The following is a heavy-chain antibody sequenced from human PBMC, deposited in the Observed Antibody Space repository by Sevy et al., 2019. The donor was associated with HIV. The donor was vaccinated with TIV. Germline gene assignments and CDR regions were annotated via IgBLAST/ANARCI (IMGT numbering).Heavy chain of an antibody. CDR2: IYPGDSDT. V-gene: IGHV5-51*01. Sequence: GESLKISCKGSGYSFTSYWIGWVRQMPGKGLEWMGIIYPGDSDTRYSPSFQGQVTISADKSISTAYLQWSSLKASDTAMYYCARSNDYVWGSYRWFDYWGQRTLVTASS. CDR3: ARSNDYVWGSYRWFDY. CDR1: GYSFTSYW. J-gene: IGHJ4*02. D-gene: IGHD3-16*02.